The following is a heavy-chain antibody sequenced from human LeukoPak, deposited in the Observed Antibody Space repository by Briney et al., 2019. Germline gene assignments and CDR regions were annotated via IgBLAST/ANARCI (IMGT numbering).Heavy chain of an antibody. CDR1: GGSISSYY. CDR2: IYYSGST. CDR3: ARVVTFGVVIMD. V-gene: IGHV4-59*01. D-gene: IGHD3-3*01. J-gene: IGHJ4*02. Sequence: SSETLSLTCTVSGGSISSYYWSWIRRPPGKGLEWIGYIYYSGSTNYNPSLKSRVTISVDTSKNQFSLKLSSVTAADTAVYYCARVVTFGVVIMDWGQGTLVTVSS.